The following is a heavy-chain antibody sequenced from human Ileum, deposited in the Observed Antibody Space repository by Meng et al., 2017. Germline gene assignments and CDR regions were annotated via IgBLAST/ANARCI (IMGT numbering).Heavy chain of an antibody. CDR3: ARDWDWVVWDY. Sequence: VLLVECGGGLVTHGVSLTLPCAASGFTFSTYSVHWVRQAPGKGLVWVSQIKPDGRTTAYADSVKGRFTISRDNAKSTLYLEMNSLRAEDAAVYYCARDWDWVVWDYWGQGTLVTVSS. D-gene: IGHD3/OR15-3a*01. CDR2: IKPDGRTT. CDR1: GFTFSTYS. J-gene: IGHJ4*02. V-gene: IGHV3-74*01.